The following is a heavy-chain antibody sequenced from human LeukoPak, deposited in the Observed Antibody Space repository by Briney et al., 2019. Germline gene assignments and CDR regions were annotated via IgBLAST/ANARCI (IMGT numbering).Heavy chain of an antibody. J-gene: IGHJ4*02. CDR2: IHHSGST. CDR3: ARASRYYHMLTGYYLSAFDY. D-gene: IGHD3-9*01. CDR1: GGSISNSDYY. V-gene: IGHV4-39*01. Sequence: SETLSLTCTVSGGSISNSDYYWGWIRQPPGKGLEWIGSIHHSGSTYYNPSLKSRVTISVDTSKKQFSLKLSSVTAADTAVYYCARASRYYHMLTGYYLSAFDYWGQGTLVTVSS.